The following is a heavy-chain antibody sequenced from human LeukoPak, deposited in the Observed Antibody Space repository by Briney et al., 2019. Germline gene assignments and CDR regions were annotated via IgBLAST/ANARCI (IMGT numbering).Heavy chain of an antibody. J-gene: IGHJ4*02. Sequence: PGGSLRLSCAASGFTFSSYWMSWVRQAPGKGLEWVANIKQDGSEKYYVDSVKGRFTISRDNAKNSLYLQMKSLRAEDTAVYYCASSEGGGSYWYFDYWGQGTLVTVSS. V-gene: IGHV3-7*01. CDR1: GFTFSSYW. D-gene: IGHD1-26*01. CDR3: ASSEGGGSYWYFDY. CDR2: IKQDGSEK.